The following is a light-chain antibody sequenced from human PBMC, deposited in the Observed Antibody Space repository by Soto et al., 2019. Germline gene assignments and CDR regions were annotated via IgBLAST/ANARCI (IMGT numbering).Light chain of an antibody. J-gene: IGKJ4*01. V-gene: IGKV1-5*01. CDR1: ENIFKY. CDR3: QHYNTRSIA. Sequence: DIQLIQSPAPLSASVGDRITITCRASENIFKYVAWYQQTSGSAPNLLIYAASDLESGVPSRFSGSGSGTEFSLTIDNLQPNDSATYYCQHYNTRSIAFGGGTKVDVK. CDR2: AAS.